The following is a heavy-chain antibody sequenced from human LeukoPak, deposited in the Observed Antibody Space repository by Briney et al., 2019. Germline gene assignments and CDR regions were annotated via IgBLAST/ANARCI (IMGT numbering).Heavy chain of an antibody. D-gene: IGHD5-18*01. CDR2: IYHSGST. V-gene: IGHV4-38-2*02. CDR3: ARSGGYSYGPYFDY. Sequence: SETLSLTCTVSGYYISSGYYWGWIRQPPGKGLEWIGSIYHSGSTYYNPSLKSRVTISVDTSKNQFSLKLSSVTAADTAVYYCARSGGYSYGPYFDYWGQGTLVTVSS. J-gene: IGHJ4*02. CDR1: GYYISSGYY.